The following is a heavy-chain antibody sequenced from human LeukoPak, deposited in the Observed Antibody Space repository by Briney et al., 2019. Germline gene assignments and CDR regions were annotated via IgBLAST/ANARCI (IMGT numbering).Heavy chain of an antibody. J-gene: IGHJ6*02. CDR2: LYYSGST. D-gene: IGHD2-15*01. V-gene: IGHV4-59*07. CDR1: GRFISGYY. CDR3: ARVGAGTPHYHYGMDV. Sequence: SDTLSLTCTVSGRFISGYYWSWLRQPTGKSLELIGYLYYSGSTTYNPSLKSRVTISVDTSKNQFSLKLSSVTAADTAVYYCARVGAGTPHYHYGMDVWGQGTTVTVSS.